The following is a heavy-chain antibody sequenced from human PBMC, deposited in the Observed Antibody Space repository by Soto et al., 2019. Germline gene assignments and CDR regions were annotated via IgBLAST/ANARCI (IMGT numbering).Heavy chain of an antibody. CDR2: ISGSGGST. Sequence: GGSLRLSCAASGFTFSSYAMSWVRQAPGKGLEWASAISGSGGSTYYADSVKGRFTISRDNSKNTLYLQMNSLRAEDTAVYYCAKEVRDILTGYYPAPDYWGQGTLVTVSS. D-gene: IGHD3-9*01. V-gene: IGHV3-23*01. CDR3: AKEVRDILTGYYPAPDY. J-gene: IGHJ4*02. CDR1: GFTFSSYA.